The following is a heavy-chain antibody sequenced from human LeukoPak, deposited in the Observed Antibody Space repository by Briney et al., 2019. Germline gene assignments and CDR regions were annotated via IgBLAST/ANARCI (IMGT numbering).Heavy chain of an antibody. CDR2: ISTSSGYI. Sequence: GGSLRLSCADSGFTFSSCWMTWVRQAPGKGLEWVSSISTSSGYIYYADSVKGRFTISRDNAKNSLYLQMSSLRAEDTAVYYCAREEGVPPGFDYWGQGTLVTVSS. D-gene: IGHD2-2*01. CDR1: GFTFSSCW. CDR3: AREEGVPPGFDY. J-gene: IGHJ4*02. V-gene: IGHV3-21*01.